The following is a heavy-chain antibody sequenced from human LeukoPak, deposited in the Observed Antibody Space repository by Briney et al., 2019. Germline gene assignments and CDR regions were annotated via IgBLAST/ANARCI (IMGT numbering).Heavy chain of an antibody. D-gene: IGHD4-17*01. J-gene: IGHJ4*02. CDR3: AKGQRFYGEYYFDY. CDR1: GFTFSNYG. V-gene: IGHV3-23*01. CDR2: ISGSGGST. Sequence: EAGGSLRLSCAVSGFTFSNYGMSWVRQAPGKGLEWVSAISGSGGSTYYADSVKGRFTISRDNSKNTLYLQMNSLRAEDTAVYYCAKGQRFYGEYYFDYWGQGTLVTVSS.